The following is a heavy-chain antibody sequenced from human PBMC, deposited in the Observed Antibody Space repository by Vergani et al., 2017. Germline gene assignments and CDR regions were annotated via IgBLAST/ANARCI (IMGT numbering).Heavy chain of an antibody. J-gene: IGHJ4*02. V-gene: IGHV4-38-2*02. CDR1: GYSISSGYY. Sequence: QVQLQESGPGLVKPSETLSLTCTVSGYSISSGYYWGWIRQPPGKGLEWIGSIYHSGSTYYNPSLKSRVTMSVDTSKNQFSLKLSSVTAADTAVYYCAKGDRGGGHYYGSGSYPDYWGQGTLVTVSS. CDR2: IYHSGST. D-gene: IGHD3-10*01. CDR3: AKGDRGGGHYYGSGSYPDY.